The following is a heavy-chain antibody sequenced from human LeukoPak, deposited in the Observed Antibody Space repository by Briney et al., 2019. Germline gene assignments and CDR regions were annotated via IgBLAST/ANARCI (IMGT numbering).Heavy chain of an antibody. V-gene: IGHV4-39*01. D-gene: IGHD5-24*01. Sequence: SETLSLTCTVSGASISSSAYYWGWIRQPPGKGLEWIGSIGGSNYCRGSTYYNPSLKSRVTISVDTSKNQFSLKLSSVTAADTAVYYCARPIQMAREGYYYYMDVWGKGTTVTVSS. J-gene: IGHJ6*03. CDR1: GASISSSAYY. CDR2: IGGSNYCRGST. CDR3: ARPIQMAREGYYYYMDV.